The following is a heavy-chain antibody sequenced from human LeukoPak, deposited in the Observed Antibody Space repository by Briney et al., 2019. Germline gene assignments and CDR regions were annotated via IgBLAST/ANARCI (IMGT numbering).Heavy chain of an antibody. J-gene: IGHJ4*02. Sequence: GRSLRLSCAASGFTFSGYAMHWVRQAPGKGLEWVAVISYDGTKISYADSVKGRFNISRDNSKNTLYLQMDSLRAEDTAVYYCARRLVGWGQGTLVTVSS. CDR2: ISYDGTKI. D-gene: IGHD2-2*01. CDR3: ARRLVG. CDR1: GFTFSGYA. V-gene: IGHV3-30*14.